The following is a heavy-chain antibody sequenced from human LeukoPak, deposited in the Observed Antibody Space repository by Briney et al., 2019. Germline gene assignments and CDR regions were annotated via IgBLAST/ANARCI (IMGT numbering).Heavy chain of an antibody. CDR1: GGSISSYY. CDR2: IYYSGST. V-gene: IGHV4-59*01. Sequence: SETLSLTCTVSGGSISSYYLSWIRQPPGKGLEWIGYIYYSGSTNYNPSLKSRVTISVDTSKNQFSLKLSSVTAADTAVYYCARDSAVIYDAFDIWGHGTMVTVPS. J-gene: IGHJ3*02. D-gene: IGHD3-16*02. CDR3: ARDSAVIYDAFDI.